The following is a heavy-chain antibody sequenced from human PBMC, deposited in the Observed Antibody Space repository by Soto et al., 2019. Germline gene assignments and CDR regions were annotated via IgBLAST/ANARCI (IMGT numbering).Heavy chain of an antibody. V-gene: IGHV2-5*02. CDR2: IYWDGDR. J-gene: IGHJ5*02. CDR3: AHRATMTIFGLIIDNGVWFDP. CDR1: GFSLSTSGAA. D-gene: IGHD3-3*01. Sequence: QITLKESGPTLVKPTQTLTLTCTFSGFSLSTSGAAVGWIRQPPGRALEWLALIYWDGDRRYNPSLQSRLTLDMDTSRNQVALTLTSVDPADTATYYCAHRATMTIFGLIIDNGVWFDPWGQGTLVIVSS.